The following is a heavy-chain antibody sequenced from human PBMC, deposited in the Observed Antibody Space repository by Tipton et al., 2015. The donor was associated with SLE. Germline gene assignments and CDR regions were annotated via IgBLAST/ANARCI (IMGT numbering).Heavy chain of an antibody. V-gene: IGHV4-39*07. CDR3: ARTTVTTNAFDI. D-gene: IGHD4-17*01. CDR2: IYYSGRT. J-gene: IGHJ3*02. CDR1: GGSISSSSYY. Sequence: TLSLTCTVSGGSISSSSYYWGWIRLPPGKGLEWIGSIYYSGRTYYNPSLHSRVTISVDTSQNQFSLKLRSVTAADTSVYYRARTTVTTNAFDIWGLWKMLTVS.